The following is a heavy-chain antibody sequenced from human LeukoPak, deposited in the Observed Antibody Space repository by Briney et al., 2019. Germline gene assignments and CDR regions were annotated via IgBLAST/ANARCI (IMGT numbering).Heavy chain of an antibody. Sequence: PSETLSLTCTVSGDSINNGDYFWSWIRQSPGKGLEWIGYIYYTGSTYDNPSLESRVIISIDTSKNQFSLRLNSVTATDTAVYFCARMVGGNTSIRLDPWGQGTLVTVSS. CDR3: ARMVGGNTSIRLDP. CDR1: GDSINNGDYF. D-gene: IGHD4-23*01. V-gene: IGHV4-30-4*01. J-gene: IGHJ5*02. CDR2: IYYTGST.